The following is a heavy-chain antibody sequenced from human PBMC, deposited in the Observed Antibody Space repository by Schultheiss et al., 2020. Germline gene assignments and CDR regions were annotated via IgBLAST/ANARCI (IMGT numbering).Heavy chain of an antibody. J-gene: IGHJ4*02. CDR3: ARAYQIAVAAANVPEPYYFDY. D-gene: IGHD6-19*01. CDR1: GFTFSSYW. V-gene: IGHV3-74*01. Sequence: GGSLRLSCAASGFTFSSYWMHWVRQAPGKGLVWVSRINSDGSSTSYADSVKGRFTISRDNAKNTLYLQMNSLRAEDTAVYYCARAYQIAVAAANVPEPYYFDYWGQGTLVTVSS. CDR2: INSDGSST.